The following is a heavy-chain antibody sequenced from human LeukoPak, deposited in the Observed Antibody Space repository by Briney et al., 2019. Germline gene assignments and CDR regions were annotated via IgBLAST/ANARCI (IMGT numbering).Heavy chain of an antibody. J-gene: IGHJ4*02. CDR3: AREKGNSYGYDY. CDR2: IYHSGST. V-gene: IGHV4-30-2*01. Sequence: PSQTLSLTCTVSGGSISSGGYYWSWIRQPRGKGLEWIGYIYHSGSTYYNPSLKSRVTISVDRSKNQFSLKLSSVTAADTAVYYCAREKGNSYGYDYWGQGTLVTVSS. D-gene: IGHD5-18*01. CDR1: GGSISSGGYY.